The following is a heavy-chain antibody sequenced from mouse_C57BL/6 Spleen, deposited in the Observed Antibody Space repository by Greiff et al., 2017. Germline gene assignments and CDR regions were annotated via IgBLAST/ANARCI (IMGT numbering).Heavy chain of an antibody. J-gene: IGHJ4*01. V-gene: IGHV1-7*01. CDR1: GYTFTSYW. D-gene: IGHD2-2*01. CDR3: AGDGYDEGCDMDY. CDR2: INPSSGYT. Sequence: VQLQQSGAELAKPGASVKLSCKASGYTFTSYWMHWVKQRPGQGLEWIGYINPSSGYTKYNQKFKDKATLTADKSSSTAFMQLSSLTYEDSAVYYCAGDGYDEGCDMDYWGKGTSVTVSS.